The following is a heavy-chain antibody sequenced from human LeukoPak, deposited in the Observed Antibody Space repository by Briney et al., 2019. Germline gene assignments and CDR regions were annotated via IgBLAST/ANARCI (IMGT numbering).Heavy chain of an antibody. CDR2: IDQSGGRN. V-gene: IGHV3-7*05. J-gene: IGHJ3*02. CDR1: GFTFSRFR. Sequence: GGPLRLSCAASGFTFSRFRMNWVRQAPGRGLEWVANIDQSGGRNNYVDSVKGRFTISRDNAKNSLFLEMSSLRADDTAVYFCARDVEGGTFDIWGQGTTVTVSS. CDR3: ARDVEGGTFDI. D-gene: IGHD3-16*01.